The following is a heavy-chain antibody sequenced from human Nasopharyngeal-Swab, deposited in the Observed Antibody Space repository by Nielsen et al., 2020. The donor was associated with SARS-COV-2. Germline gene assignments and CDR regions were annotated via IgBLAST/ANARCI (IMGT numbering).Heavy chain of an antibody. CDR2: ITGLGSGS. V-gene: IGHV3-23*01. D-gene: IGHD6-13*01. Sequence: GESLKISCAASGFTFSSYAMSWVRQAPGKGLEWVSAITGLGSGSYYADSVKGRFTISRDNSKNTLFLHLNSLRVDDTAVYYCTTSPSYGTSWYRYNFWGQGTLVTVSS. CDR3: TTSPSYGTSWYRYNF. CDR1: GFTFSSYA. J-gene: IGHJ4*02.